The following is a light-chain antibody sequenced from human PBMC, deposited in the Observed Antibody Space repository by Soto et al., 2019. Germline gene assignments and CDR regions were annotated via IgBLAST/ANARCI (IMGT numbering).Light chain of an antibody. CDR2: GAS. Sequence: ETVLTQSPGTLSLSPGERATLSCRASQSVSSGYLAWYQQQPGQAPRLLIYGASSRATGIPDRFSGRGSEIDFTLTISRLEPEDVAVYYCQQYGSSPYTFGQGTKLEIK. J-gene: IGKJ2*01. CDR3: QQYGSSPYT. CDR1: QSVSSGY. V-gene: IGKV3-20*01.